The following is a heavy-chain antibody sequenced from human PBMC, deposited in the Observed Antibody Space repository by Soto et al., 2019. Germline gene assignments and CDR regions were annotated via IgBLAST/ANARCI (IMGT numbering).Heavy chain of an antibody. Sequence: SETLSLTCAVYGGSFSGYYWSWIRQPPGKGLEWIGEINHSGSTNYNPSLKSRVTISVDTSKNQFSLKLSSVTAADTVVYYCARDNYDFWSGYYLVDYWGQGTLVTVSS. D-gene: IGHD3-3*01. CDR3: ARDNYDFWSGYYLVDY. V-gene: IGHV4-34*01. CDR2: INHSGST. CDR1: GGSFSGYY. J-gene: IGHJ4*02.